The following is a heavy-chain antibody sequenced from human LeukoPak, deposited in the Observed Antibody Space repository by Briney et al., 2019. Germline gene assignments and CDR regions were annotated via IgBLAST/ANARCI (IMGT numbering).Heavy chain of an antibody. CDR1: GFTFGIFG. J-gene: IGHJ4*02. CDR3: AKRVPYTSSSVYLDS. Sequence: GGSLRLSCAASGFTFGIFGMNWVRQAPGMGLQWVSSISDDGHYKYYADSVRGRFTVSRNNSKNTVYLELNSLRGEDTAVYYCAKRVPYTSSSVYLDSWGQGISVPVSS. D-gene: IGHD6-6*01. V-gene: IGHV3-23*01. CDR2: ISDDGHYK.